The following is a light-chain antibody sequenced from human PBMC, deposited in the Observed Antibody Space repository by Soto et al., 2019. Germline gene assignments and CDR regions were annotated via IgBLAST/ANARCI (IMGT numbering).Light chain of an antibody. Sequence: DIQITQSPTSVSAYVGYPAVLTFRVSQGISSWLAWYQQKPGKAPKLLIYAASSLQSGVPSRFSGSGSGTDFTLTISSLQTEDFATYSCKQANRFPLTFGGGTKVDIK. CDR1: QGISSW. CDR2: AAS. J-gene: IGKJ4*01. CDR3: KQANRFPLT. V-gene: IGKV1-12*01.